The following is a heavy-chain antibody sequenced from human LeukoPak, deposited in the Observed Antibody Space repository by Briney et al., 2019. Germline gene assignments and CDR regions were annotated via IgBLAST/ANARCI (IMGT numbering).Heavy chain of an antibody. CDR1: GYTFTSYG. CDR3: ARVPRVGYYYMDV. D-gene: IGHD4-23*01. CDR2: IIAYNGNT. V-gene: IGHV1-18*01. Sequence: ASVKVSCKASGYTFTSYGTSWARQAPGQGLEWMGWIIAYNGNTNYAQKFQGRVTMTTDTSTITAYMELSSLRSEDTAVYYCARVPRVGYYYMDVWGKGTTVTVSS. J-gene: IGHJ6*03.